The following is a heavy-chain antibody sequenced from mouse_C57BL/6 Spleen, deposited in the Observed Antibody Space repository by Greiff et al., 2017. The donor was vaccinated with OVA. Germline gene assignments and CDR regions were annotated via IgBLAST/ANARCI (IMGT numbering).Heavy chain of an antibody. Sequence: QVQLKESGAELVKPGASVKISCKASGYAFSSYWMNWVKQRPGKGLEWIGQIYPGDGDTNYNGQFKGKATLTADKSSSTAYMQLSSLTSDDAAVYYCARPYYYGSSYGDAMDYWGQGTSVTVSS. CDR1: GYAFSSYW. CDR2: IYPGDGDT. CDR3: ARPYYYGSSYGDAMDY. J-gene: IGHJ4*01. D-gene: IGHD1-1*01. V-gene: IGHV1-80*01.